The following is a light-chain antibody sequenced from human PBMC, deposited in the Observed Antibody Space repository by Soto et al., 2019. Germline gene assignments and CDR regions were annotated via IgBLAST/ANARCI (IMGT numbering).Light chain of an antibody. Sequence: EIIMTQSPATLSVSPVERASLSCRASQSVSSNLAWYQQKPGQAPRLLIYAASTRATGISTRFSGSASGTEFTLTISSLQSEDFALYDCQQYGSSITFGQGTRLEIK. CDR2: AAS. V-gene: IGKV3-15*01. CDR3: QQYGSSIT. CDR1: QSVSSN. J-gene: IGKJ5*01.